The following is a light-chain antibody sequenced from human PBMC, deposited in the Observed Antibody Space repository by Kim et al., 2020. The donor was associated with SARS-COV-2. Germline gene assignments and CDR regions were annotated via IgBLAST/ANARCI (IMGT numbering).Light chain of an antibody. V-gene: IGLV3-19*01. Sequence: VALGQKVRITCQGDNLRSYYATWYQQKPGQAPILVIYGKNNRPSGIPDRFSGSSSGNTASLTITGTQAGDEADYYCNSRDSNDNVVFGGGTQLTVL. J-gene: IGLJ2*01. CDR2: GKN. CDR3: NSRDSNDNVV. CDR1: NLRSYY.